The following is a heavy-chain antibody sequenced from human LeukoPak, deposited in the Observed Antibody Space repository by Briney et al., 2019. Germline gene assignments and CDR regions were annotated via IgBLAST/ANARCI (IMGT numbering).Heavy chain of an antibody. Sequence: GGSLRLYCAASGFTFSSYWMHWVRQAPGKGLVWVSRINSDGSSTSYADSVKGRFTISRDNAKNTLYLQMNSLRAEDTAVYYCARVMYYDSSGYAYWGQGTLVTVSS. J-gene: IGHJ4*02. D-gene: IGHD3-22*01. CDR3: ARVMYYDSSGYAY. V-gene: IGHV3-74*01. CDR2: INSDGSST. CDR1: GFTFSSYW.